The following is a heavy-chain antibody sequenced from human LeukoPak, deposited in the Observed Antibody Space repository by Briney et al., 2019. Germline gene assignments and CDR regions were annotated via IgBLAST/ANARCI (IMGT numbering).Heavy chain of an antibody. CDR1: GGSFSGYY. CDR3: AGGGYDSSGYYSYYFDY. J-gene: IGHJ4*02. V-gene: IGHV4-34*01. D-gene: IGHD3-22*01. CDR2: INHSGST. Sequence: SETLSLTCAVYGGSFSGYYWSWIRQPPGKGLEWIGEINHSGSTYYNPSLKSRVTISVDTSKNQFSLKLSSVTAADTAVYYCAGGGYDSSGYYSYYFDYWGQGTLVTVSS.